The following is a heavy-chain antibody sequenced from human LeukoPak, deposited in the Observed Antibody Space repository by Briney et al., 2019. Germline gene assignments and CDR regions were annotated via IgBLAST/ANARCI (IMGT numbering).Heavy chain of an antibody. CDR3: ARAHDFWSGFYPVDY. V-gene: IGHV1-2*02. Sequence: ASVKVSCKASGYIFTGYYMHWVRQAPGQGLEWMGWINPDSGGTKYAQKFQGRVSMTRDTSSSTAYMELSRLRSDDTAVYYCARAHDFWSGFYPVDYWGQGTLVTVSS. CDR2: INPDSGGT. CDR1: GYIFTGYY. J-gene: IGHJ4*02. D-gene: IGHD3-3*01.